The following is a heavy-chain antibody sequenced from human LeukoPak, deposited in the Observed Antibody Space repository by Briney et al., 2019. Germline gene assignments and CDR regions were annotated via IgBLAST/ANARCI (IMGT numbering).Heavy chain of an antibody. D-gene: IGHD4-17*01. V-gene: IGHV3-7*01. CDR2: IKQDGNEK. Sequence: GGSLRLSCAASGFILRNHWMSWVRQVPGRALEWVAHIKQDGNEKHYVDSVEGRFTLSRDDSKNSLYLQMNSLRVDDSAVYYCARGPNYGDRVDYFDYWGQGTLVTVSS. CDR1: GFILRNHW. J-gene: IGHJ4*02. CDR3: ARGPNYGDRVDYFDY.